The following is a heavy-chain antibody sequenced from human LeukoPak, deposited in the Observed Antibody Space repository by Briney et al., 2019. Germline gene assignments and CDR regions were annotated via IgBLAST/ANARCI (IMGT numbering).Heavy chain of an antibody. CDR3: VKVAKYYYGSETYYFFEH. D-gene: IGHD3-10*01. J-gene: IGHJ4*02. Sequence: GGSLRLSCAASGFTFDDYTMHWVRHAPGKGLEWVSLISWDGGSTYYVDSVKGRFTISRDNAKNSLDLQMNSLRVEDTGIYYCVKVAKYYYGSETYYFFEHWGQGTPVTASS. V-gene: IGHV3-43*01. CDR2: ISWDGGST. CDR1: GFTFDDYT.